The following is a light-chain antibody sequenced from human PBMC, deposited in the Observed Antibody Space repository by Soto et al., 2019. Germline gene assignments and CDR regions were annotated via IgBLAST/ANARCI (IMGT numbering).Light chain of an antibody. J-gene: IGKJ3*01. CDR1: QSVSSSY. CDR3: QQYGSSPFT. CDR2: GAS. V-gene: IGKV3-20*01. Sequence: EIVLTQSPGTQSLSPGERAALSCRASQSVSSSYLAWYQQKPGQTPRLLFYGASSRATGIPDRFSGSGSGTDFTLTLSRLEPEDFAVYYCQQYGSSPFTFGPGTKVDIK.